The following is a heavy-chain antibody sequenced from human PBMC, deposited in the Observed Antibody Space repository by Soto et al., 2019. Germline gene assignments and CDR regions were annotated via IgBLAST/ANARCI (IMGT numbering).Heavy chain of an antibody. CDR3: ARVGGAAAGLYRYYYYYYMDV. Sequence: EVQLVESGGGLVQPGGSLRLSCAASGFTFSSYSMNWVRQAPGKGLEWVSYISSSSSTIYYADSVKGRFTISRDNAKNSLYLQMNSLRAEDTAVYCCARVGGAAAGLYRYYYYYYMDVWGKGTTVTVSS. CDR1: GFTFSSYS. V-gene: IGHV3-48*01. D-gene: IGHD6-13*01. CDR2: ISSSSSTI. J-gene: IGHJ6*03.